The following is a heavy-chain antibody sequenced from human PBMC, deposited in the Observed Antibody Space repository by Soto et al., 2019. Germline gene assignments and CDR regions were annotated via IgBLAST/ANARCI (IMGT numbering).Heavy chain of an antibody. V-gene: IGHV3-23*01. CDR2: IGGSGTNT. J-gene: IGHJ4*02. Sequence: PGGSLRLPCVASGITFSNYAMSWVRQVPGKGLEWVSSIGGSGTNTYYTDPVKGRFTISRDNSMNTLNLQMNNLRVEDTAVYYCAKEHRFLEWLFNDYFDYWGQGTLVTVSS. CDR3: AKEHRFLEWLFNDYFDY. D-gene: IGHD3-3*01. CDR1: GITFSNYA.